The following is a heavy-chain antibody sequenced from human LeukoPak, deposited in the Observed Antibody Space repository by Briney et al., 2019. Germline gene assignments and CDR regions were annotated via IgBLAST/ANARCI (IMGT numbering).Heavy chain of an antibody. D-gene: IGHD1-20*01. CDR2: ISGSGGST. CDR1: GFTFSSYA. J-gene: IGHJ6*03. CDR3: ARDNWNYYYMDV. V-gene: IGHV3-23*01. Sequence: PGGSLRLSCAASGFTFSSYAMSWVRQAPGKGLEWVPAISGSGGSTYYADSVKGRFTISRDNSKNTLYLQMNSLRAEDTAVYYCARDNWNYYYMDVWGKGTTVTVSS.